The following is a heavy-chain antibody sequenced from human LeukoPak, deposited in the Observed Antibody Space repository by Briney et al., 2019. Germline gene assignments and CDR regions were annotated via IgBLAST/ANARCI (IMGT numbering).Heavy chain of an antibody. CDR3: TRDFDFSSAI. J-gene: IGHJ4*02. D-gene: IGHD3-3*01. Sequence: GRSLRLSCAASGFTLSTYGMHWVRQAPGKGLEWVAMISHDGNSKQYADFAKGRFTTSRDNAKNTLFLQMNSLRAEDTAVYYCTRDFDFSSAIWGQGTLVTVSS. CDR1: GFTLSTYG. CDR2: ISHDGNSK. V-gene: IGHV3-30*03.